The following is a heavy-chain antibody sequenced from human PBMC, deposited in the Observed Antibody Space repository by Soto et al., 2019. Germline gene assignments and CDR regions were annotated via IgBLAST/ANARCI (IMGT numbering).Heavy chain of an antibody. CDR1: GYTFTSYA. V-gene: IGHV1-3*01. D-gene: IGHD6-13*01. CDR3: AREEIAAAGYTYYYYYYGMDV. CDR2: INAGNGNT. Sequence: ASVKVSCKASGYTFTSYAMHWVRQAPGQRLEWMGWINAGNGNTKYSQKFQGRVTITRDTSASTAYMELSSLRSEDTAVYYCAREEIAAAGYTYYYYYYGMDVWGQGTTVTVSS. J-gene: IGHJ6*02.